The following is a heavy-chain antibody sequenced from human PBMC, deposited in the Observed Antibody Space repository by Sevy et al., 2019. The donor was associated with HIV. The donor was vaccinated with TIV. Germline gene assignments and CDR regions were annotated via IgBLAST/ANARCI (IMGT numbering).Heavy chain of an antibody. V-gene: IGHV3-7*01. CDR2: IKQDGSEK. J-gene: IGHJ6*02. CDR3: ARDEGRIAARPIYGMDV. Sequence: GGSLRLSCAASGFTFSSYWMSWVRQAPGKGLEWVANIKQDGSEKYYVDSVKGRFTISRDNAKNSLYLQMNSLSAEDTAVYYGARDEGRIAARPIYGMDVWGQGTTVTVSS. CDR1: GFTFSSYW. D-gene: IGHD6-6*01.